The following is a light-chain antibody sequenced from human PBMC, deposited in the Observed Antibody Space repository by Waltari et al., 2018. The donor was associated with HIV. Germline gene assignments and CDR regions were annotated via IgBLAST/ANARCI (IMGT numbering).Light chain of an antibody. CDR1: SSNIGSNT. CDR3: AAWDDSLSHVV. CDR2: SNN. Sequence: QSVLPQPPSASGTPGPRVTIPCSGSSSNIGSNTGNWYQQLPGTAPKLLIYSNNQRPSGVPDRFSGSKSGTSASLAISGLQSEDEADYYCAAWDDSLSHVVFGGGTKLTVL. V-gene: IGLV1-44*01. J-gene: IGLJ2*01.